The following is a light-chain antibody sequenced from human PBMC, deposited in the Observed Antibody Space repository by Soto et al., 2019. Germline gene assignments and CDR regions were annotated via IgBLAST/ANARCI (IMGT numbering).Light chain of an antibody. CDR2: GAS. CDR1: QSVGSNY. J-gene: IGKJ3*01. CDR3: QQYTTSPFP. V-gene: IGKV3-20*01. Sequence: ESVLTQSPGTLSLSPGERATLYCRASQSVGSNYLAWYQQKPGQAPRVLIYGASSRATGIPDRFSGSGSGADFTLTVSRLEPEDFAMYYCQQYTTSPFPFGPGTKVDIK.